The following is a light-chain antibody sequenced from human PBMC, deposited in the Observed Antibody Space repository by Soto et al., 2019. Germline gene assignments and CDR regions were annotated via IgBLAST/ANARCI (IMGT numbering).Light chain of an antibody. CDR2: DAS. J-gene: IGKJ1*01. CDR1: QSIGSH. Sequence: EIVLTQSPATLSLSPGESATLSCRASQSIGSHLAWYQQKPGQGPRLLIYDASNRATAIPARFSASGSGTDFTVTITSPEPEDFAVYYCQQRHNWPRKFGQGTKVEIK. V-gene: IGKV3-11*01. CDR3: QQRHNWPRK.